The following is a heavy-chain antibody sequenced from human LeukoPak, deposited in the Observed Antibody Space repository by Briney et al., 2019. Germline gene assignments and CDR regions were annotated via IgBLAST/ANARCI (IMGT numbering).Heavy chain of an antibody. J-gene: IGHJ4*02. CDR1: GFTFSDYY. CDR3: STTYYYDSSEGY. CDR2: ISSSGSTI. Sequence: GGSLRLSCAASGFTFSDYYMSWIRQAPGKGLEWVSYISSSGSTIYYADSVKGRFTTSRDNAKNSLYLQMNSLRAEDTAVYYCSTTYYYDSSEGYWGQGTLVTVSS. V-gene: IGHV3-11*01. D-gene: IGHD3-22*01.